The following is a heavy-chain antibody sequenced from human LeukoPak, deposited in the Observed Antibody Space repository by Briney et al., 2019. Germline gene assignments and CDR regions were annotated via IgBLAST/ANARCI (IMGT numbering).Heavy chain of an antibody. CDR2: ISGSGGST. V-gene: IGHV3-23*01. CDR1: GFTFSSYA. CDR3: AKSYCSGGSCYSGSYFDY. J-gene: IGHJ4*02. D-gene: IGHD2-15*01. Sequence: GGSLRLSCAVSGFTFSSYAMSWVRQAPGKGLGWVSAISGSGGSTYYADSVKGRFTISRDNSKNTLYLQMNSLRAEDTAVYYCAKSYCSGGSCYSGSYFDYWGQGTLVTVSS.